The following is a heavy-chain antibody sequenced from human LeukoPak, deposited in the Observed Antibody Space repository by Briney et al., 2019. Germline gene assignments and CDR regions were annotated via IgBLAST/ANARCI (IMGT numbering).Heavy chain of an antibody. V-gene: IGHV4-34*01. CDR3: ARGRLHYGSGSYYRYFDY. J-gene: IGHJ4*02. CDR2: INHSGST. CDR1: GGSFSGYY. Sequence: SETLSLTCAVYGGSFSGYYWSWIRQPPGKGLEWIGEINHSGSTNYNPSLKSRVTIPVDTSKNQFSLKLSSVTAADTAVYYCARGRLHYGSGSYYRYFDYWGQGTLVTVSS. D-gene: IGHD3-10*01.